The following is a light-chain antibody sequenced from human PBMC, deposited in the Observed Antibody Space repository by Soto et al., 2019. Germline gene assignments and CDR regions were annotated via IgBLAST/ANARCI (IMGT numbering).Light chain of an antibody. CDR3: QSYDSSLSGSEV. Sequence: QSALTQPPSVSGAPGQRVTISCTGSSSNIGAGYDVPWYQQLPGTAPKLLIYGNSNRPSGVPDRFSGSKSGTSASLAITGLQAEDEADYYCQSYDSSLSGSEVFGGGTKLTVL. CDR1: SSNIGAGYD. CDR2: GNS. J-gene: IGLJ2*01. V-gene: IGLV1-40*01.